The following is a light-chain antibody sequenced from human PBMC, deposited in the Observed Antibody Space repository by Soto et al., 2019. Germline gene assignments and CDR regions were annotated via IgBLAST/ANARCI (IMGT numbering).Light chain of an antibody. CDR1: SSDVGGYDY. Sequence: VLTQPPSATGSPGQAVTISCTGTSSDVGGYDYVSWYQQHPGKAPKLMIYEVSKRPSGVPDRFSGSKSGNTASLTVSGLQAEDEADYYCSSYAGSNNVFGTGTKVTVL. CDR2: EVS. J-gene: IGLJ1*01. CDR3: SSYAGSNNV. V-gene: IGLV2-8*01.